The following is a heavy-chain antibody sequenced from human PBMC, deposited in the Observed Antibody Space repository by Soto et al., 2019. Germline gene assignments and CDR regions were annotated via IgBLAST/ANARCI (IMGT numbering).Heavy chain of an antibody. Sequence: GGSLRLSCAASGFTFSSYAMHWVRQAPGKGLEWVAVISYDGSNKYYADSVKGRFTISRDNSKNTLYLQMNSLRAEDTAVYYCASDDYGDYAGDAFDIWGQGTMVTVSS. CDR3: ASDDYGDYAGDAFDI. CDR1: GFTFSSYA. J-gene: IGHJ3*02. CDR2: ISYDGSNK. D-gene: IGHD4-17*01. V-gene: IGHV3-30-3*01.